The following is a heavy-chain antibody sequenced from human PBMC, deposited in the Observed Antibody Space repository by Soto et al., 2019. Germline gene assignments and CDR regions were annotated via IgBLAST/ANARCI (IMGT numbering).Heavy chain of an antibody. Sequence: ASVKVSCKASGGTFSSYAISWVRQAPGQGLEWMGGIIPIFGTANYAQKFQGRVTITADESTSTAYMELSSLRSEDTAVYYCVRERMGTAMENYYYYGMDVWGQGTTVTVSS. CDR3: VRERMGTAMENYYYYGMDV. J-gene: IGHJ6*02. CDR2: IIPIFGTA. D-gene: IGHD5-18*01. V-gene: IGHV1-69*13. CDR1: GGTFSSYA.